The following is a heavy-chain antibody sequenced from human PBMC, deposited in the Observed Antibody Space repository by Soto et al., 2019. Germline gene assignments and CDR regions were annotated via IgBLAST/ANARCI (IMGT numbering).Heavy chain of an antibody. Sequence: SLRLSCAASGFTFSSYGMHWVRQAPGKGLEWVAVISYDGTNKYYADSVKGRFSISRDNSKNTLYLQMNSLRAEDTAVYYCAKDSTHCSGGSCYLFDYWGQGTLVTVSS. V-gene: IGHV3-30*18. CDR3: AKDSTHCSGGSCYLFDY. CDR1: GFTFSSYG. D-gene: IGHD2-15*01. CDR2: ISYDGTNK. J-gene: IGHJ4*02.